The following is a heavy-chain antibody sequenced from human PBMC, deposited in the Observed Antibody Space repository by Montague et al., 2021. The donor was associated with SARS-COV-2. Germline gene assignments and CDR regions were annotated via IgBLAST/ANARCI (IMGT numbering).Heavy chain of an antibody. Sequence: SETLSLTCTVSGDSISNSHWWTWVRQSPGRGLEWIGEIFRSGDSNYNPSLKSRVTMSVDMSRNQFSLRLSNVTAADTAIYYCVRGGTMTVVVFDYWGQGTLVTVSS. CDR1: GDSISNSHW. CDR3: VRGGTMTVVVFDY. J-gene: IGHJ4*02. V-gene: IGHV4-4*02. D-gene: IGHD3-22*01. CDR2: IFRSGDS.